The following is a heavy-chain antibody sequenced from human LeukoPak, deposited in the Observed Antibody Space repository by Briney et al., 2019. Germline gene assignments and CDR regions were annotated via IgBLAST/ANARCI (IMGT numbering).Heavy chain of an antibody. CDR2: IMPMFGKA. CDR1: WGTFSSYD. CDR3: AGGRTDIVVVPATLRNYYFDY. J-gene: IGHJ4*02. V-gene: IGHV1-69*06. D-gene: IGHD2-2*01. Sequence: SVKVSCKASWGTFSSYDNSWVRQAPGQGLEGMGGIMPMFGKANYAQKFQGRVTTAADKATSTAYMELSSLRYEDTAVYYCAGGRTDIVVVPATLRNYYFDYWGRGTLVTVSS.